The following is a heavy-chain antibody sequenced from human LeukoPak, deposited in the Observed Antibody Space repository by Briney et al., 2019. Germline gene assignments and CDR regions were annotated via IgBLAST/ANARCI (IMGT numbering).Heavy chain of an antibody. D-gene: IGHD2-2*02. CDR1: GGSISSYY. CDR2: IYHSGST. Sequence: KPSETLSLTCTASGGSISSYYWGWIRQPPGKGLEWIGSIYHSGSTYYNPSLKSRVTISVDTSKNQFSLKLSSVTAADTAVYYCARVLRGSTQPPIVVVPAAIGWFDPWGQGTLVTVSS. J-gene: IGHJ5*02. V-gene: IGHV4-38-2*02. CDR3: ARVLRGSTQPPIVVVPAAIGWFDP.